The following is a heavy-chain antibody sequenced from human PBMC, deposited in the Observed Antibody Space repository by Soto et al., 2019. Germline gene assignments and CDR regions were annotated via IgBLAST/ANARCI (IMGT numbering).Heavy chain of an antibody. V-gene: IGHV4-34*01. Sequence: QVQLQQWGAGLLKPSETLSLTCAVYGGSFSGYYWSWIRQPPGKGLEWIGEINHSGSTNYNPSLKGRVTLSVDTAQNRCSLKLSSVTAADTAVYYCARQGYSSGYFDYWGQGTLVTVSS. CDR1: GGSFSGYY. J-gene: IGHJ4*02. CDR2: INHSGST. CDR3: ARQGYSSGYFDY. D-gene: IGHD6-19*01.